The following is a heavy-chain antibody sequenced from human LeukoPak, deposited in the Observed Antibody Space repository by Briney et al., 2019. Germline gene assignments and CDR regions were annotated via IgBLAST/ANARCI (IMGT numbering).Heavy chain of an antibody. V-gene: IGHV1-2*02. D-gene: IGHD1-26*01. Sequence: ASVKVSCKASGYTFTSYAMNWVRQAPGQGLEWMGSIKPNRGGTNYAQKFQGRVTMTRDTSISTGYMELSRLRSDDTAVYYCARGLHSGGYGTQGYWGQGTLVTVSA. CDR2: IKPNRGGT. CDR3: ARGLHSGGYGTQGY. J-gene: IGHJ4*02. CDR1: GYTFTSYA.